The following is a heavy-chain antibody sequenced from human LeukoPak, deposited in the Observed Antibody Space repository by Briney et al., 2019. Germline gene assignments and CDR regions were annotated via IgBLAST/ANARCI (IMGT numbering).Heavy chain of an antibody. V-gene: IGHV1-18*01. Sequence: ASVKVSCKASGYTFTSYGISWVRQAPGQGLEWMGWISAYNGNTNYAQKLQGRVTMTRDTSTSTVYMELSSLRSEDTAVYYCARDLAMVVALDYYYYYMDVWGKGTTVTVSS. D-gene: IGHD2-15*01. CDR2: ISAYNGNT. CDR1: GYTFTSYG. CDR3: ARDLAMVVALDYYYYYMDV. J-gene: IGHJ6*03.